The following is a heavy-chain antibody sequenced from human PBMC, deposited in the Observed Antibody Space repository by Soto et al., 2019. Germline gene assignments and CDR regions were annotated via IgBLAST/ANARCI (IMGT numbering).Heavy chain of an antibody. Sequence: SVKVSCKASGYTFTSYYMHWVRQAPGQGLEWMGIINPSGGSTSYAQKFQGRVTMTRDTSTSTVYMELNSLRSEDTAVYYCASLGIAVAGTDYFDYWGQGTLVTVSS. CDR2: INPSGGST. J-gene: IGHJ4*02. CDR3: ASLGIAVAGTDYFDY. V-gene: IGHV1-46*01. D-gene: IGHD6-19*01. CDR1: GYTFTSYY.